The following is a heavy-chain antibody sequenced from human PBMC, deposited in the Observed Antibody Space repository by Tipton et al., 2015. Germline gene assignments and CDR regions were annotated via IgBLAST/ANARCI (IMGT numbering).Heavy chain of an antibody. V-gene: IGHV4-39*07. CDR3: ARSNVGATLSNFWFDP. D-gene: IGHD1-26*01. CDR2: INYSGRT. CDR1: GGSITSSYYY. J-gene: IGHJ5*02. Sequence: TLSLTCTVPGGSITSSYYYWGWIRQPPGKGLEWFGIINYSGRTYYNPSLKGRVTISVDTSKKQLSLNLSSVTSAEVTAVYYCARSNVGATLSNFWFDPWGKGTLVTVSS.